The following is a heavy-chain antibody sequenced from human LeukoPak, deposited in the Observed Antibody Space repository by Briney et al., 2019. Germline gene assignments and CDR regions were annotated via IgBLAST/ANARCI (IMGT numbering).Heavy chain of an antibody. CDR2: IIPIFGIA. CDR1: GGTVSSYA. Sequence: ASAKVSGKASGGTVSSYAISWVRQAPGQGLEWMGRIIPIFGIANYAQKFQGRVTITADKSTSTAYMELSSLRSEDTAVYYCARDRGRITMVRGVIGLGMDVWGQGTTVTVSS. D-gene: IGHD3-10*01. V-gene: IGHV1-69*04. J-gene: IGHJ6*02. CDR3: ARDRGRITMVRGVIGLGMDV.